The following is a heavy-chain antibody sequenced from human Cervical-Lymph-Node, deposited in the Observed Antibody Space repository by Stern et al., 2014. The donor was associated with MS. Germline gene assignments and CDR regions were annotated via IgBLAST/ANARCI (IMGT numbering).Heavy chain of an antibody. CDR3: TREHHGGNFAS. V-gene: IGHV1-69*01. CDR2: IVSIFDKA. D-gene: IGHD4-23*01. Sequence: QVQLVQSGAVVKQPGSSVKVSCKVSGASFSTNAISWVRQSPGHGLEWMGAIVSIFDKANYAQRFRGRVTITADESTSTAYLDLSSLRSGDTAVYFCTREHHGGNFASWGQGTLVTVSS. J-gene: IGHJ4*02. CDR1: GASFSTNA.